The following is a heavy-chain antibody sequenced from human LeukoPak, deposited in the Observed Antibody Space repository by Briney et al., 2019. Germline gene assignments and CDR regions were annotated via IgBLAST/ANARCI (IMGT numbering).Heavy chain of an antibody. CDR1: GFTFSSYE. CDR3: ARDGRDNSGWSPGAY. Sequence: GGSLRLSCAASGFTFSSYEMNWVRQAPGKGLEWVSYISSSGSTIYYADSVKGRFTISRDNAKNSLYLQMNSLRAEDTALYYCARDGRDNSGWSPGAYWGQGTLVTVSS. V-gene: IGHV3-48*03. CDR2: ISSSGSTI. D-gene: IGHD6-19*01. J-gene: IGHJ4*02.